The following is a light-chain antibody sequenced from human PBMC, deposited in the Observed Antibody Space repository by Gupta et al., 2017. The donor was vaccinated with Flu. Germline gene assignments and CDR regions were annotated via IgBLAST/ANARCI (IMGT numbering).Light chain of an antibody. Sequence: GTLSLSPGERATLSCRASQSVSSTNLAWYQHKPGQAPRLLIYGAFSRATGIPDRISGGGSGTDFTLTISRLEPEDFAVYYCQHDCTSPLGFGQGTKLEIK. CDR2: GAF. J-gene: IGKJ1*01. V-gene: IGKV3-20*01. CDR3: QHDCTSPLG. CDR1: QSVSSTN.